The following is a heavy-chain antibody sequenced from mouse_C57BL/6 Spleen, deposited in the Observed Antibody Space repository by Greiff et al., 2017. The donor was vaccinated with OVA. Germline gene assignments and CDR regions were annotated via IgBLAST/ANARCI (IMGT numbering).Heavy chain of an antibody. D-gene: IGHD3-2*02. Sequence: VQLQQSGPELVKPGASVKISCKASGYTFTDYYMNWVKQSHGKSLEWIGDINPNNGGTSYNQKFKGKATLTVDKSSSTAYMELRSLTSEDSAVYYCVDSSGLFAYWGQGTLVTVSA. CDR2: INPNNGGT. CDR3: VDSSGLFAY. V-gene: IGHV1-26*01. CDR1: GYTFTDYY. J-gene: IGHJ3*01.